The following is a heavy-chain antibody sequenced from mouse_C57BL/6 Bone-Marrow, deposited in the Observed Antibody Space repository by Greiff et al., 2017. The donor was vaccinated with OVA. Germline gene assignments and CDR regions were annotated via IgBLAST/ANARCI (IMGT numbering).Heavy chain of an antibody. J-gene: IGHJ2*01. CDR1: GYTFTDYY. CDR2: RFPGSGST. D-gene: IGHD2-3*01. Sequence: QVQLQQSGPELVKPGASVKISCKASGYTFTDYYINWVKQRPGQGLEWRGGRFPGSGSTYDNEKFKGKATLTVDKSSSTAYMLLSSLTSEDSAVYFCAREDDGYYFDYWGQGTTLTVSS. CDR3: AREDDGYYFDY. V-gene: IGHV1-75*01.